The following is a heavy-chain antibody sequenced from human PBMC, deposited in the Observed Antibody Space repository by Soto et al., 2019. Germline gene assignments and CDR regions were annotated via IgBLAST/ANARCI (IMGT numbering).Heavy chain of an antibody. CDR2: IIPILGIA. D-gene: IGHD6-19*01. J-gene: IGHJ6*03. Sequence: SVKVSCKASGGTFSSYTISWVRQAPGQGLEWMGRIIPILGIANYAQKFQGRVTITADKSTSTAYMELSSLRSEDTAVYYCARAPDSSGWYGSYYYMDVWGKGTTVTVSS. CDR3: ARAPDSSGWYGSYYYMDV. V-gene: IGHV1-69*02. CDR1: GGTFSSYT.